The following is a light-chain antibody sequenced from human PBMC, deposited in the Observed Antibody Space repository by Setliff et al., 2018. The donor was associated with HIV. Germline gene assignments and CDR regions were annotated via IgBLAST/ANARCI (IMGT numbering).Light chain of an antibody. CDR2: DDG. CDR3: QVWDSRSDHFV. V-gene: IGLV3-21*03. J-gene: IGLJ1*01. CDR1: NIGSKT. Sequence: SYELTQPVSVSVAPGKTARSTCGGNNIGSKTVHWYQQKPGQATVLVIYDDGDRPSGIPERFSGSNSGTTATLTISRVEAGDEADYYCQVWDSRSDHFVFGTGTKVTVL.